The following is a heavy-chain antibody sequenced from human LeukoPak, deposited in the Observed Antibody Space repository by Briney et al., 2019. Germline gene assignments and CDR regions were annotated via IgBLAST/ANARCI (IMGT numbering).Heavy chain of an antibody. CDR3: ASDREMANFDY. Sequence: ASVKVSCKASGYTFTSCYMHWVRQAPGQGLEWMGIINPSGGSTSYAQKFQGRVTMTRDTSTSTVYMELSSLRSEDTAVYYCASDREMANFDYWGQGTLVTVSS. CDR1: GYTFTSCY. D-gene: IGHD5-24*01. V-gene: IGHV1-46*01. CDR2: INPSGGST. J-gene: IGHJ4*02.